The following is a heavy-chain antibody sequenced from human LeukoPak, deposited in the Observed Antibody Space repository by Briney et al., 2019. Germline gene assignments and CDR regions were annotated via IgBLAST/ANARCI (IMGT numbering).Heavy chain of an antibody. CDR1: GGSISSYY. CDR2: IYYSGST. J-gene: IGHJ5*02. CDR3: VRSGNYYGSGSSNWFDP. Sequence: PSETLSLTCTVSGGSISSYYWSWIRQPPGKGLEWIGYIYYSGSTNYNPSLKSRVTISVDTSKDQFSLKLSSVTAADTAVYYCVRSGNYYGSGSSNWFDPWGQGTLVTVSS. D-gene: IGHD3-10*01. V-gene: IGHV4-59*01.